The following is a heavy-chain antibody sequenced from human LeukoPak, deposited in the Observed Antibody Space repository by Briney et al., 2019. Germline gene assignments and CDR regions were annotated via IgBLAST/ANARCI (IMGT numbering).Heavy chain of an antibody. CDR1: GGSISSGGYY. CDR3: ATLDYGGNATPFDY. J-gene: IGHJ4*02. V-gene: IGHV4-31*03. Sequence: TSETLSLTCTVSGGSISSGGYYWSWIRQHPGKGLEWIGYIYYSGSTYYNPSLKSRVTISVDTSKNQFSLKLSSVTAADTAVYYCATLDYGGNATPFDYWGQGTLVTVSS. D-gene: IGHD4-23*01. CDR2: IYYSGST.